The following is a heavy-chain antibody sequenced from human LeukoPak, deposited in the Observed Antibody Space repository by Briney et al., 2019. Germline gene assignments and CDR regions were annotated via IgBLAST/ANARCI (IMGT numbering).Heavy chain of an antibody. J-gene: IGHJ5*02. D-gene: IGHD2/OR15-2a*01. V-gene: IGHV3-21*01. CDR3: ARGKTSQNIVTRKTYNWFDP. Sequence: GGSLRLSCTASGFTFSSYNMNWVRLAPGKGLEWVSSISSSSNYIYYADSVKGRFTISRDNAKNSLYLQMKSLRAEDTAVYYCARGKTSQNIVTRKTYNWFDPWGQGTLVTVSS. CDR2: ISSSSNYI. CDR1: GFTFSSYN.